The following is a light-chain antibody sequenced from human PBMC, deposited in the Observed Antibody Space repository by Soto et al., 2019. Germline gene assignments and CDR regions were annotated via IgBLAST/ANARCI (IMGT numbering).Light chain of an antibody. J-gene: IGKJ4*01. CDR1: QTVRSS. CDR3: QQHIGWPLT. Sequence: EIVLTQSPATLSLSPGERVTLSCRATQTVRSSLAWYQQKPGQAPRLIIYEASNSATGIPARFSGSGSGTDFTLSIISLEPEDFAVYYCQQHIGWPLTFGGGTKVEI. CDR2: EAS. V-gene: IGKV3-11*01.